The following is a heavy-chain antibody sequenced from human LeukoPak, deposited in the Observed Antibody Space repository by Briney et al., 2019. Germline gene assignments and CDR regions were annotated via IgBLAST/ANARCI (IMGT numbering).Heavy chain of an antibody. CDR1: GFTFSSYA. J-gene: IGHJ3*02. CDR3: AMFGEAFDI. D-gene: IGHD3-10*02. Sequence: GRSLRLSCAASGFTFSSYAMHWVRQAPGKGLEWVAVISYDGSNKYYADSVKGRFTISRDNSKNTLYLQMNSLRAEDTAVYYCAMFGEAFDIWGQGTMVTVSS. CDR2: ISYDGSNK. V-gene: IGHV3-30*04.